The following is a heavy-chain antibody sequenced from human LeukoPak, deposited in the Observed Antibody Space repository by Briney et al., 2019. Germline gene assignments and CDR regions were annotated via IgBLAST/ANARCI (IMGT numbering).Heavy chain of an antibody. CDR3: ARVAGVSIINSYYFGN. D-gene: IGHD3-16*02. CDR2: VFHSGST. V-gene: IGHV4-38-2*02. J-gene: IGHJ4*02. CDR1: GYSISSGYY. Sequence: SETPSLTCTVSGYSISSGYYWGWIRQPPGKGLEWIGSVFHSGSTYINPSLKSRVTMSVDTSKNHFSLNLSPVTAADTAVYYCARVAGVSIINSYYFGNWGQGTLVAVSS.